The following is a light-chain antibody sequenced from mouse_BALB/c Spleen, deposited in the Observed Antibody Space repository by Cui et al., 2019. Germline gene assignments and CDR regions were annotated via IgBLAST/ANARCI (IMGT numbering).Light chain of an antibody. CDR2: STS. CDR1: SSVSSSY. CDR3: HQWSSYPPT. V-gene: IGKV4-79*01. Sequence: QIVLTQSPAIMSASPGAKANLTCSASSSVSSSYLYWYQQKPGSSPKLWIYSTSNLASGVPARFSGSGSGTSYSLTISSMEAEDAAAYFCHQWSSYPPTFGGGTKLEIK. J-gene: IGKJ2*01.